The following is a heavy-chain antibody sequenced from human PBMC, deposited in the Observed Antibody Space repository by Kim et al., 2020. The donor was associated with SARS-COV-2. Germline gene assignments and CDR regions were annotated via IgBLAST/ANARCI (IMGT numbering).Heavy chain of an antibody. J-gene: IGHJ5*02. CDR2: ISSSSSYT. D-gene: IGHD6-19*01. V-gene: IGHV3-11*05. CDR3: ARGGDSSGRYNWFDP. Sequence: GGSLRLSCAASGFTFSDYYMSWIRQAPGKGLEWVSYISSSSSYTNYADSVKGRFTISRDNAKNSLYPQMNSLRAEDTAVYYCARGGDSSGRYNWFDPWGQGTLVTVSS. CDR1: GFTFSDYY.